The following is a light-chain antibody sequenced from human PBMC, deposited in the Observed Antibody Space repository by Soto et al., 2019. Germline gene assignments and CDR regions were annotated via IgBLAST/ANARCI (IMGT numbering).Light chain of an antibody. CDR3: QQLNSYPIT. J-gene: IGKJ5*01. V-gene: IGKV1-9*01. CDR2: AAS. Sequence: DIQLTQSPSFLSASVGDRVTITCRASQGLSSDLAWYQQKPGKAPKLLIYAASTLQSGVPSRFSGSGSGTEFTRTISSLQPEDFATYYGQQLNSYPITFGQGTRLEIK. CDR1: QGLSSD.